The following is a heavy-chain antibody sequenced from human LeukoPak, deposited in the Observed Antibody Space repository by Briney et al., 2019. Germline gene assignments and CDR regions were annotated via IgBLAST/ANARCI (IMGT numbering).Heavy chain of an antibody. CDR1: GYTFTSYG. CDR2: IIPIFGTA. D-gene: IGHD2-2*02. V-gene: IGHV1-69*05. CDR3: ARGLYCSSTSCYSGYYYMDV. J-gene: IGHJ6*03. Sequence: SVKVSCKASGYTFTSYGISWVRQAPGQGLEWMGGIIPIFGTANYAQKFQGRVTITTDESTSTAYMELSSLRSEDTAVYYCARGLYCSSTSCYSGYYYMDVWGKGTTVTVSS.